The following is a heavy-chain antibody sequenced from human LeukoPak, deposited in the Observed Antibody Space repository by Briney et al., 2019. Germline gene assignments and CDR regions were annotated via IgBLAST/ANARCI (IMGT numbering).Heavy chain of an antibody. CDR3: ARLYCSGGSCRNDAFDI. J-gene: IGHJ3*02. V-gene: IGHV1-2*02. Sequence: ASVKVSCKASGHTFTGYYMHWVRQAPGQGLEWMGWINPNSGGTNYAQKFQGRVTMTRDTSISTAYMELSRLRSDDTAVYYCARLYCSGGSCRNDAFDIWGQGTMVTVSS. CDR2: INPNSGGT. D-gene: IGHD2-15*01. CDR1: GHTFTGYY.